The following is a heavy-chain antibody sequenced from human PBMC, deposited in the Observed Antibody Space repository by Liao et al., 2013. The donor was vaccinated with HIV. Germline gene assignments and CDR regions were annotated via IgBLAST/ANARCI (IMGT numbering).Heavy chain of an antibody. J-gene: IGHJ5*02. CDR3: ARTDQYYDFWNGYENWFDP. D-gene: IGHD3-3*01. Sequence: QVQLQESGPGLVKPSQTLSLTCSVSGASISSGDYYWSWIRQPPGKGLEWIGNIYHGGSTLYSPSLKSRISMSVDTSKNQFSLKLSSVTAADTAVYYCARTDQYYDFWNGYENWFDPWAREPWSPSPQ. CDR2: IYHGGST. V-gene: IGHV4-30-4*08. CDR1: GASISSGDYY.